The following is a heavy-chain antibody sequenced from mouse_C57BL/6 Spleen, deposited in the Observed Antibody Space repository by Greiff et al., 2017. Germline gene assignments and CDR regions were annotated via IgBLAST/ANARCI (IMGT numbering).Heavy chain of an antibody. V-gene: IGHV3-1*01. CDR3: ARRGYYAYAMDY. J-gene: IGHJ4*01. Sequence: EVKLVESGPGMVKPSQSLSLTCTVTGYSITSGYDWHWIRHFPGNKLEWMGYISYSGSTNYTPSLKSRISITHDTSKNHFFLKLNSVTTEDTATYYCARRGYYAYAMDYWGQGTSVTVSS. D-gene: IGHD2-1*01. CDR1: GYSITSGYD. CDR2: ISYSGST.